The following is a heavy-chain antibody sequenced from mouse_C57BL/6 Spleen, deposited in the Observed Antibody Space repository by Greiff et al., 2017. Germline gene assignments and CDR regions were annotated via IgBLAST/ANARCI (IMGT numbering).Heavy chain of an antibody. Sequence: QVQLKQPGAELVKPGASVKLSCKASGYTFTSYWMQWVKQRPGQGLEWIGEIDPSDSYTNYNQKFKGKATLTVDTSSSTAYMQLSSLTSEDSAVYYCARWDYGNFPMDYWGQGTSVTVSS. CDR1: GYTFTSYW. CDR2: IDPSDSYT. D-gene: IGHD2-1*01. V-gene: IGHV1-50*01. J-gene: IGHJ4*01. CDR3: ARWDYGNFPMDY.